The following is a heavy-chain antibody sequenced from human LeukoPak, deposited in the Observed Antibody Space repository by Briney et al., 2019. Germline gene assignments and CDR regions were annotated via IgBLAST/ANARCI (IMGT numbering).Heavy chain of an antibody. D-gene: IGHD5-12*01. V-gene: IGHV4-34*01. J-gene: IGHJ4*02. Sequence: SETLSLTGAVYGGSFSGYYWSWIRQPPGTGLEWIGEINHSGSTNYNPSLKSRVTISVDTSKNQFSLKLSSVTAADTAVYYCASPAGYSGYDYGYWGQGTLVTVSS. CDR3: ASPAGYSGYDYGY. CDR2: INHSGST. CDR1: GGSFSGYY.